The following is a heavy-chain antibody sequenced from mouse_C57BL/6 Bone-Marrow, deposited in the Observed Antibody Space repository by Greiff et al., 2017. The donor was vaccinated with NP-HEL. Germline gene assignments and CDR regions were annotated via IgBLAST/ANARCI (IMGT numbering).Heavy chain of an antibody. CDR2: ISSGGSYT. CDR1: GFTFSSYG. D-gene: IGHD1-1*01. Sequence: EVQLVESGGDLVKPGGSLKLSCAASGFTFSSYGMSWVRQTPDKRLEWVATISSGGSYTYYPASVKGRFTISRDNAKNTLYLQMSSLKSEDTAMYYCARRYYGSSHWYFDVWGTGTTVTVSS. J-gene: IGHJ1*03. V-gene: IGHV5-6*01. CDR3: ARRYYGSSHWYFDV.